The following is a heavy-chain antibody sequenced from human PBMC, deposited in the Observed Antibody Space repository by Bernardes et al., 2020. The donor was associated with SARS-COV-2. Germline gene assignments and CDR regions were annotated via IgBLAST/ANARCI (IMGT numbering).Heavy chain of an antibody. Sequence: SETLSLTCSVSGGSISTSNYYWGWIRQPPGKGLEWIGSFYYSGSTYYNPSLKSRVTISADTSKNQFSLKLTSVTAADTAVYYCARHDRLSWFDPWGQGTLVTVSS. CDR2: FYYSGST. D-gene: IGHD3-16*02. V-gene: IGHV4-39*01. CDR3: ARHDRLSWFDP. J-gene: IGHJ5*02. CDR1: GGSISTSNYY.